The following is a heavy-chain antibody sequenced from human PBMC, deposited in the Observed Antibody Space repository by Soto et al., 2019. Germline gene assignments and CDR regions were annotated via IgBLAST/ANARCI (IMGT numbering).Heavy chain of an antibody. J-gene: IGHJ4*02. V-gene: IGHV3-53*01. D-gene: IGHD3-22*01. CDR1: GFTVSSNY. Sequence: GGSLRLSCAASGFTVSSNYMSWVRQAPGKGLEWVSVIYSGGSTYYADSVKGRFTISRDNSKNTLYLQMNSLRAEDTAVYYCARVYYYDSSGSQGAFDYWGQGTLVTVSS. CDR3: ARVYYYDSSGSQGAFDY. CDR2: IYSGGST.